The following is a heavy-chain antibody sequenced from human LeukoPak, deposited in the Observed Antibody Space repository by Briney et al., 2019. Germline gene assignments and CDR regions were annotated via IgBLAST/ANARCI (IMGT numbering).Heavy chain of an antibody. V-gene: IGHV4-59*01. CDR2: FYDNGST. D-gene: IGHD2/OR15-2a*01. Sequence: PSETLSLTCTVSGDSISSNYWSWIKQPPGRRLEWIGYFYDNGSTNYNPSLKRRVTISADTSKNQFSLTLRSVTAADTAVYYCARGRVVLSMILFDPWGQGTLVTVSS. CDR3: ARGRVVLSMILFDP. J-gene: IGHJ5*02. CDR1: GDSISSNY.